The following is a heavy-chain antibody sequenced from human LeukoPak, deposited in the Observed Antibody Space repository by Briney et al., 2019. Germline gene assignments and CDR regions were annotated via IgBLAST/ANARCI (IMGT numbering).Heavy chain of an antibody. V-gene: IGHV3-11*06. D-gene: IGHD2-15*01. Sequence: GGSLRLSCAASGFTFSDYYMSWIRQAPGKGLERVSYISSSSSYTNYADSVKGRFTISRDNSKNTLYLQMNSLRVEDTAVYYCARDFCSAGSCYPDNWGQGTLVTVSS. CDR3: ARDFCSAGSCYPDN. CDR1: GFTFSDYY. J-gene: IGHJ4*02. CDR2: ISSSSSYT.